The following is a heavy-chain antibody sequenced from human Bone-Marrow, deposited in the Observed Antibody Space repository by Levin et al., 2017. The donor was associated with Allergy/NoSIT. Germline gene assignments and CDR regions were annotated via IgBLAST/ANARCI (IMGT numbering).Heavy chain of an antibody. Sequence: GESLKISCAASGFTFSSYAMSWVRQAPGKGLEWVSAISGSGGSTYYADSVKGRFTISRDNSKNTLYLQMNSLRADGTAVYYCAKRVPYGYWGPGTLVTVSS. CDR3: AKRVPYGY. D-gene: IGHD5-24*01. V-gene: IGHV3-23*01. CDR2: ISGSGGST. J-gene: IGHJ1*01. CDR1: GFTFSSYA.